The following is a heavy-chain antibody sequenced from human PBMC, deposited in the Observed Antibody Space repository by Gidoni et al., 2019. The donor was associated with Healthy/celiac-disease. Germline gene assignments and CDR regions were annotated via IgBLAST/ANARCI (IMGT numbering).Heavy chain of an antibody. D-gene: IGHD3-22*01. CDR3: ARQVTMIVVDDAFDI. J-gene: IGHJ3*02. CDR1: GGSISSRGYS. Sequence: QLQLQESGPGLVKPSQTLSLTCAVPGGSISSRGYSWSLIRQPPWKGLEWIGYIYHSGSTYYNPSLKSRVTISVDRSKNQFSLKLSSVTAANTAVYYCARQVTMIVVDDAFDIWGQGTMVTVSS. V-gene: IGHV4-30-2*01. CDR2: IYHSGST.